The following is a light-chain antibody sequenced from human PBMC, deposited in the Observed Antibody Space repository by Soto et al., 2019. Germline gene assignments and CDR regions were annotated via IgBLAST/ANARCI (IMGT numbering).Light chain of an antibody. Sequence: EIVLTQSPATLSLSPGERATLSCRASQSVSSYLAWYQQKPGQAPRLLIYDASNRATGIPARFSGSGSGTDFTLTISSLEPEDVAVYYCEQHFSTPYTFGQGTKLEIK. CDR3: EQHFSTPYT. V-gene: IGKV3-11*01. J-gene: IGKJ2*01. CDR2: DAS. CDR1: QSVSSY.